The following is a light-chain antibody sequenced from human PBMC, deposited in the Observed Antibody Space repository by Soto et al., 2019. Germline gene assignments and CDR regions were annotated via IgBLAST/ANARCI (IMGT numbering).Light chain of an antibody. J-gene: IGKJ2*01. CDR1: QSVLDNSTNKSY. CDR3: HQYYTTPQT. V-gene: IGKV4-1*01. Sequence: VLTQSPSSLAVSLGERATVNCRSSQSVLDNSTNKSYLAWYQKKPGHPPKLLVHWASVREAGVPDRFSGGGSGTDLTLTISSLQAEDVAVYYCHQYYTTPQTFGQGTQLEIK. CDR2: WAS.